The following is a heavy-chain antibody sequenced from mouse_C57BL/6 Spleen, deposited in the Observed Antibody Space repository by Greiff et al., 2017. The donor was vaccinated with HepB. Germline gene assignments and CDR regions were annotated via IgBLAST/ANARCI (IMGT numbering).Heavy chain of an antibody. V-gene: IGHV1-82*01. CDR1: GYAFSSSW. CDR2: IYPGDGDT. J-gene: IGHJ2*01. Sequence: VKLQQSGPELVKPGASVKISCKASGYAFSSSWMNWVKQRPGKGLEWIGRIYPGDGDTNYNGKFKGKATLTADKSSSTAYMQLSSLTSEDSAVYFCARSELRRGSLYYFDYWGQGTTLTVSS. CDR3: ARSELRRGSLYYFDY. D-gene: IGHD2-4*01.